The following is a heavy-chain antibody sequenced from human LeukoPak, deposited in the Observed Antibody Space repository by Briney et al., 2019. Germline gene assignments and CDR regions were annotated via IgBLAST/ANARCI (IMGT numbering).Heavy chain of an antibody. V-gene: IGHV3-74*01. D-gene: IGHD3-9*01. CDR1: GFIFSSDW. CDR3: AKGRWDILTGYYGRWDY. Sequence: GGSLRLSCAASGFIFSSDWMHWVRQGPAKGLVWVSRINPDGSTTSYADSVKGRFTISRDNSKNTLYLQMNSLRAEDTAVYYCAKGRWDILTGYYGRWDYWGQGTLVTVSS. J-gene: IGHJ4*02. CDR2: INPDGSTT.